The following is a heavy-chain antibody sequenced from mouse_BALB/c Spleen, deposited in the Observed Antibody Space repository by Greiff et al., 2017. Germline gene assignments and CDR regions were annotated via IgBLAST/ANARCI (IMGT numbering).Heavy chain of an antibody. CDR1: GFTFSSYA. Sequence: DVKLVESGGGLVKPGGSLKLSCAASGFTFSSYAMSWVRQSPEKRLEWVAEISSGGSYTYYPDTVTGRFTISRDNAKNTLYLEMSSLRSEDTAMYYCARETSYGSSYAMDYWGQGTSVTVSS. V-gene: IGHV5-9-4*01. CDR2: ISSGGSYT. D-gene: IGHD1-1*01. CDR3: ARETSYGSSYAMDY. J-gene: IGHJ4*01.